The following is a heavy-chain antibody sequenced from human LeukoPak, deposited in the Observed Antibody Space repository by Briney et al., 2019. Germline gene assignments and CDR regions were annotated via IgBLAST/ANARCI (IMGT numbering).Heavy chain of an antibody. Sequence: GGSLRLSCAASGFTFSSYGMHWVRQAPGKGLEWVAVIWYDGSNKYYADSVKGRFTISRDNSKNTLYLQMNSLRAEDTAVYYCARDSLLLDRSGGYGAGCDPWGQGTLVTVSS. CDR2: IWYDGSNK. CDR3: ARDSLLLDRSGGYGAGCDP. CDR1: GFTFSSYG. V-gene: IGHV3-33*01. D-gene: IGHD2-8*02. J-gene: IGHJ5*02.